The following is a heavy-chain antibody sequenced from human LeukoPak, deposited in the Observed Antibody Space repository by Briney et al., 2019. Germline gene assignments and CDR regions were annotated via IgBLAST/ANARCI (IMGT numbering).Heavy chain of an antibody. CDR1: GYTFTSYG. Sequence: ASVKVSCKASGYTFTSYGISWVRQAPGQGLEWMGWISAYNGNTNYAQKLQGRVTMTTDTSTSTAYMELRSLRSDDTAVYYCPRRVVVVPAASHPYYGMDVWGQGTTVTVSS. CDR3: PRRVVVVPAASHPYYGMDV. V-gene: IGHV1-18*01. J-gene: IGHJ6*02. D-gene: IGHD2-2*01. CDR2: ISAYNGNT.